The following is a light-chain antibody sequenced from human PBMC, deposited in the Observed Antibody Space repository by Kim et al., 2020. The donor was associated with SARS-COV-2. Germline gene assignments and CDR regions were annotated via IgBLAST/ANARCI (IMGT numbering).Light chain of an antibody. CDR1: SGASMYA. V-gene: IGLV4-69*01. Sequence: AAGKLTCTTSSGASMYAIAGHEQQPGKGTGYVMKLNRDGSRSTGDGIPDRFSGSSSGAERYLTISSLQSEDEADYYCQSWGTGRVVFGGGTQLTVL. J-gene: IGLJ2*01. CDR2: LNRDGSR. CDR3: QSWGTGRVV.